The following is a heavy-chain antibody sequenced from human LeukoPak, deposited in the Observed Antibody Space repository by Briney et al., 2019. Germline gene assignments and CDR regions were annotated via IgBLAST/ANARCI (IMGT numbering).Heavy chain of an antibody. CDR1: GGTFSSYA. J-gene: IGHJ3*02. V-gene: IGHV1-69*13. CDR3: AGGDYGDYANAFDI. D-gene: IGHD4-17*01. Sequence: ASVKVSFKASGGTFSSYAISWVRQAPGQGLEWMGGIIPIFGTANYAQKFQGRVTITADESTSTAYMELSSLRSEDTAVYYCAGGDYGDYANAFDIWGQGTMVTVSS. CDR2: IIPIFGTA.